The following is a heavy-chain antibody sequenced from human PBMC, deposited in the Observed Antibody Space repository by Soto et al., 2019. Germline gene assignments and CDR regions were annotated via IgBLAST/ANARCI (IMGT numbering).Heavy chain of an antibody. Sequence: SETLSLTCTVSGGSISSSSYYWDWIRQPPGKGLEWIGSIYYSGSTYYNPSLKSRVTISVDTSKNQFSLKLSSVTAADTAVYYCARLGNYYDSSGYYINWFDPWGQGTLVTVSS. D-gene: IGHD3-22*01. J-gene: IGHJ5*02. CDR3: ARLGNYYDSSGYYINWFDP. V-gene: IGHV4-39*01. CDR1: GGSISSSSYY. CDR2: IYYSGST.